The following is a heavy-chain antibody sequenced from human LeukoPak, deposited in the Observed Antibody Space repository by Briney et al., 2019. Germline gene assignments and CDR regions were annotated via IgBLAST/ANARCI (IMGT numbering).Heavy chain of an antibody. D-gene: IGHD2-2*01. V-gene: IGHV1-2*02. CDR3: ARVKYSSTSCPDY. CDR2: INPNSGGT. Sequence: ASVKVSCKASGYTFTGYYMHWVRQAPGQGLEWMGWINPNSGGTNYAQKFQGRVTMTRDTSISTACMELSRLRSDDTAVYYCARVKYSSTSCPDYWGQGTLVTVSS. J-gene: IGHJ4*02. CDR1: GYTFTGYY.